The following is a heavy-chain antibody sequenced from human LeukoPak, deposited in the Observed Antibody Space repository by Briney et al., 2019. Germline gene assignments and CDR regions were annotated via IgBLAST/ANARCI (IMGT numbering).Heavy chain of an antibody. CDR3: AGLHPTTASGM. J-gene: IGHJ4*02. CDR1: GFSFSDHY. CDR2: IRNKASSYTT. Sequence: GGSLRLSCAASGFSFSDHYMDWVRQAPGKGLEWVGRIRNKASSYTTEYAASVKGRFTISRDDAENSLYLQMNSLKTEDTAVYYCAGLHPTTASGMWGQGTLVTVSS. V-gene: IGHV3-72*01. D-gene: IGHD6-13*01.